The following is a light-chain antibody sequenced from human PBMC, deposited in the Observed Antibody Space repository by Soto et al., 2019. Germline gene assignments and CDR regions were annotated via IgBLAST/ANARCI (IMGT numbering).Light chain of an antibody. V-gene: IGKV3-11*01. CDR3: QQRSSWMWA. J-gene: IGKJ1*01. CDR1: RSVSTY. Sequence: EIVVTQSPATLSLSPGDRATLSCRASRSVSTYLAWYQQKPGQAPRLLIYDTSHRATGIPARFSGSGSGTDFTLTISSLEPEDFAVYYCQQRSSWMWALGQGTRVEVK. CDR2: DTS.